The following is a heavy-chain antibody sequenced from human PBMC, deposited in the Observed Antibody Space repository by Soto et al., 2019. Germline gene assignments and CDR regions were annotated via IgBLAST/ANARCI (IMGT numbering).Heavy chain of an antibody. Sequence: QVQLVQSGAEVKKPGSSVKVSCKASGGTFSSYTISWVRQAPGQGLEWMGRIIPILGIANYAQKFQGRVTITADKSTSTAYMELSSLRAEDTAVYYCARAADGSGSPYYYYYMDVWGKGTTVTVSS. CDR3: ARAADGSGSPYYYYYMDV. V-gene: IGHV1-69*02. CDR2: IIPILGIA. D-gene: IGHD3-10*01. J-gene: IGHJ6*03. CDR1: GGTFSSYT.